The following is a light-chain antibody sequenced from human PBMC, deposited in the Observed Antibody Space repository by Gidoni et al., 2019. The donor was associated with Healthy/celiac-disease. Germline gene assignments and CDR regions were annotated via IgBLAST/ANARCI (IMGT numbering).Light chain of an antibody. Sequence: DIQMTQSPSSLSASVGDRVTITCRASQSISSYLNWYQQKPGKAPKLLIYAESSVQSGVPSRFSGSGSGTDFTLTISSLQPEDFATYYCQQSYSTPLTFXGXTKVEIK. CDR3: QQSYSTPLT. CDR1: QSISSY. V-gene: IGKV1-39*01. CDR2: AES. J-gene: IGKJ4*01.